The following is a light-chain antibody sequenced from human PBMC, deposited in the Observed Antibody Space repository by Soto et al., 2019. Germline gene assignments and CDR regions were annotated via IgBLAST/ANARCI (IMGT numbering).Light chain of an antibody. CDR2: WAS. CDR3: QQYYSTPSIT. Sequence: DIVLTQSPYFLAVSLGERATINCKSSQSVLYSSNNKNYLAWYQQKPGQPPKLLIYWASTRESGVPDRFSGSGSGTDFTLTISSLQAEDVAVYYCQQYYSTPSITFGQGTKVDIK. V-gene: IGKV4-1*01. CDR1: QSVLYSSNNKNY. J-gene: IGKJ1*01.